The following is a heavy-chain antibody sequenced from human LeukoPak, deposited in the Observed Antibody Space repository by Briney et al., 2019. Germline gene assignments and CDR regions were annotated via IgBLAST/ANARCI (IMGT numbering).Heavy chain of an antibody. Sequence: ASVKVPCKASGYTFTGYYMHWVRQAPGQGLEWMGIINPSGGSTSYAQKFQGRVTMTRDTSTSTVYMELSSLRSEDTAVYYCAREDTVTYYFDYWGQGTLVTVSS. D-gene: IGHD4-17*01. V-gene: IGHV1-46*01. CDR1: GYTFTGYY. CDR3: AREDTVTYYFDY. J-gene: IGHJ4*02. CDR2: INPSGGST.